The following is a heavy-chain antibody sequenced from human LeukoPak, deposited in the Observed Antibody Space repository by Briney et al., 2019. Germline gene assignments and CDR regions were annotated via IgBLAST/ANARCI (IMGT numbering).Heavy chain of an antibody. CDR2: IHYRGTT. J-gene: IGHJ3*02. D-gene: IGHD1-1*01. Sequence: PSETLSLTCTVSGDSLTTDDSFWSWIRQFPGKGLERIGYIHYRGTTNYNPSLKSRLSMSIDMSKDQFSLNLTSVTAADTAIYYCARDGYINDAFDIWGQGIVVTVSS. CDR3: ARDGYINDAFDI. V-gene: IGHV4-31*03. CDR1: GDSLTTDDSF.